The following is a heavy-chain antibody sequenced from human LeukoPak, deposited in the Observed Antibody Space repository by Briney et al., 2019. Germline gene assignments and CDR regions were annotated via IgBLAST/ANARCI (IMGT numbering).Heavy chain of an antibody. D-gene: IGHD3-3*01. CDR2: IYWDDDK. J-gene: IGHJ4*02. CDR3: AHRLPSGAPWAFGYFDY. CDR1: GFSLTTSGVG. Sequence: SDPTLVKPTQTLTLTCTFSGFSLTTSGVGVGWIRQPPGKALEWLAVIYWDDDKRYSPSLKSRLTITKDTSKNQVVLTVTNIDPVDTATYYCAHRLPSGAPWAFGYFDYWGQGTLVTVSS. V-gene: IGHV2-5*02.